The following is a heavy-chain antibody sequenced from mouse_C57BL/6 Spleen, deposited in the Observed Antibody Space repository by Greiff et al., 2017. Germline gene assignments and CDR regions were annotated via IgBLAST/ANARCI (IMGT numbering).Heavy chain of an antibody. Sequence: QVQLQQPGAELVKPGASVKLSCKASGYTFTSYWMPWVKPRPGQGLEWIGEIDPSDSYTTYNQKFKGKATLTVDTASSTAYMQLSSLTSEDSAVYYCARSGENGNFDYWGQGTTLTVSS. CDR2: IDPSDSYT. V-gene: IGHV1-50*01. D-gene: IGHD1-3*01. CDR1: GYTFTSYW. CDR3: ARSGENGNFDY. J-gene: IGHJ2*01.